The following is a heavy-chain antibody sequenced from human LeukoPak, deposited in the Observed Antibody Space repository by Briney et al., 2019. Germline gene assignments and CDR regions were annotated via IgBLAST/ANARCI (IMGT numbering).Heavy chain of an antibody. CDR3: AKGGAARLWAVAESY. D-gene: IGHD6-19*01. J-gene: IGHJ4*02. CDR1: GFTFSSYA. V-gene: IGHV3-23*01. Sequence: GGSLGLSCAASGFTFSSYAMSWVRQAPGKGLEWVSAISGSGGSTYYADSVKGRFTISRDNSKNTLYLQMNSLRAEDTAVYYCAKGGAARLWAVAESYWGQGTLVTVSS. CDR2: ISGSGGST.